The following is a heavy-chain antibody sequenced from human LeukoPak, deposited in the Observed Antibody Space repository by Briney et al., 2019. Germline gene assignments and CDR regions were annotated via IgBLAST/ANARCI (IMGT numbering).Heavy chain of an antibody. CDR1: GFTFSSYS. CDR2: ISSSSSYI. V-gene: IGHV3-21*01. CDR3: ASSNIVGATQFDY. J-gene: IGHJ4*02. D-gene: IGHD1-26*01. Sequence: GGSLRLSCAASGFTFSSYSMNWVRQAPGKGLEWVSSISSSSSYIYYADSVKGRFTISRDNAKNSLYLQMNSLRAEDTAVYYCASSNIVGATQFDYWSQGTLVTVSS.